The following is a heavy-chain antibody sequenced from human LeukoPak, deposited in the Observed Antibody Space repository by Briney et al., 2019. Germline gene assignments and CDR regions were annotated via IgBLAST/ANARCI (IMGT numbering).Heavy chain of an antibody. CDR1: GYTFTSYD. CDR3: ARAQLATPYYFDY. D-gene: IGHD1-1*01. Sequence: ASVKVSCKASGYTFTSYDINWVRQATGQGLEGRGWMNPNRGNTGYAQKFQGRVTITRNSYISTAYMELSRRRAGDTAVYYCARAQLATPYYFDYWGQGTLVTVSS. CDR2: MNPNRGNT. V-gene: IGHV1-8*03. J-gene: IGHJ4*02.